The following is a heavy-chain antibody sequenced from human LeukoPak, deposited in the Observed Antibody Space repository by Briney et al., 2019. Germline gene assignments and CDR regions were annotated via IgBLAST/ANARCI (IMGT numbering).Heavy chain of an antibody. Sequence: PGGSLRLSCVASGFTFTKCAMSWIRQAPGKGLEWVAIITATGDTAYYADSVKGRFTISRDNAKNTLYLQMNSLRVEDTAVYYCAKVSGSGSYYTRTPYWYFDLWGRGTLVTVSS. CDR2: ITATGDTA. J-gene: IGHJ2*01. CDR1: GFTFTKCA. D-gene: IGHD3-10*01. V-gene: IGHV3-23*01. CDR3: AKVSGSGSYYTRTPYWYFDL.